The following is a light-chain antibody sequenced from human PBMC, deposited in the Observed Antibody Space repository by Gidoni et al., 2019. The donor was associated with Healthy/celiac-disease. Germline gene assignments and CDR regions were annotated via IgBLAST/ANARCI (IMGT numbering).Light chain of an antibody. Sequence: EIVLTQSPGTLSLSPGERATLSCRASQSVSSSYLAWYQQKPGLAPRLLIYGASSRATGIPDRFSGSGSGTDFTLTISRLEPEDFAVYYCQQYGSSPRTFXQXTKVEIK. CDR3: QQYGSSPRT. CDR2: GAS. V-gene: IGKV3-20*01. CDR1: QSVSSSY. J-gene: IGKJ1*01.